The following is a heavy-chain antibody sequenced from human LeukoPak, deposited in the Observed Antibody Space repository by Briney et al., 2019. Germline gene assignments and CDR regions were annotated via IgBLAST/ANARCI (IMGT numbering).Heavy chain of an antibody. CDR1: GSTFSSYA. CDR2: ISGSGGST. J-gene: IGHJ4*02. CDR3: ARERRAGYYDSSGYSDY. D-gene: IGHD3-22*01. V-gene: IGHV3-23*01. Sequence: PGGSLRLSCAASGSTFSSYAMSWVRQAPGKGLEWVSAISGSGGSTYYADSVKGRFTISRDNSKNTLYLQMNSLRAEDTAVYYCARERRAGYYDSSGYSDYWGQGTLVTVSS.